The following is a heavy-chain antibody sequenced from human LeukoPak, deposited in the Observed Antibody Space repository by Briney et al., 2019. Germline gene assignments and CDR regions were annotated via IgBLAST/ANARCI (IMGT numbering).Heavy chain of an antibody. CDR3: AGGSLHSAYGFDY. J-gene: IGHJ4*02. D-gene: IGHD5-12*01. CDR2: SSSSGSTI. V-gene: IGHV3-48*03. CDR1: GFTFSSYE. Sequence: PGGSLRLSCAASGFTFSSYEMNGVRQAPGKGLEWVSHSSSSGSTIYYAGSVKGRFTIARDNAKNSVYLQMNSLRAEDTAVYYCAGGSLHSAYGFDYWGQGTLVTVSS.